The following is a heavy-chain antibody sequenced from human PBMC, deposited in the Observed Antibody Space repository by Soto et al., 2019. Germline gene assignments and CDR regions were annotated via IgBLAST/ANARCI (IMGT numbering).Heavy chain of an antibody. CDR1: GGSISSGGY. Sequence: QVQLQESGPGLVKPSETLSLTCTVSGGSISSGGYWSWVRQRPGKGLEWIGYIYSSGSTYYSPSLVRRVSLSIDPSKHPFSLQMSSVTAADTAVYYCARDGGSYGMDVWGQGTTVTVSS. D-gene: IGHD3-3*01. V-gene: IGHV4-31*03. CDR2: IYSSGST. CDR3: ARDGGSYGMDV. J-gene: IGHJ6*02.